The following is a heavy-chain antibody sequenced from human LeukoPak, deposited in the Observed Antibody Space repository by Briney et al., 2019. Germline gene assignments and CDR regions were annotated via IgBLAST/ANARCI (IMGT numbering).Heavy chain of an antibody. CDR1: GGSISSGSYY. CDR2: IYTSGST. CDR3: ARGHYEILTGYWFDP. V-gene: IGHV4-61*02. D-gene: IGHD3-9*01. J-gene: IGHJ5*02. Sequence: TLSLTCTVSGGSISSGSYYWSWIRQPAGKGLEWIGRIYTSGSTNYNPSLKSRVTISVDTSKNQFSLKLSSVTAADTAVYYCARGHYEILTGYWFDPWGQGTLVTVSS.